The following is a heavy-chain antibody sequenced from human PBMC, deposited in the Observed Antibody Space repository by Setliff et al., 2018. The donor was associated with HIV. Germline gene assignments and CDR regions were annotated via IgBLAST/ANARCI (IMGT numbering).Heavy chain of an antibody. CDR2: ISGSGGST. V-gene: IGHV3-23*01. J-gene: IGHJ5*02. CDR3: AKDKGSSGWSA. CDR1: GFPFSTYA. Sequence: GGSLRLSCAASGFPFSTYAMNWVRQAPGKGLEWVSAISGSGGSTYYADSVKGRFTVSRDNSKYTLYLQMNSLRVEDTAVYYCAKDKGSSGWSAWGQGTLVTVSS. D-gene: IGHD6-19*01.